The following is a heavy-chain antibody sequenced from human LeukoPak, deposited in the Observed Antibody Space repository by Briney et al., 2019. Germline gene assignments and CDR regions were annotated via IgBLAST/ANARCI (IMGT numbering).Heavy chain of an antibody. Sequence: GGSLRLSCAASGFTFDRHAMSWVRQAPGKGLEWVSAINFSGGTKYYADSVKGRISISRDNSKNTLYLQMNSLRAEDTAVYYCARDLGYSSGWTNWFDPWGQGTLVTVSS. J-gene: IGHJ5*02. CDR1: GFTFDRHA. CDR3: ARDLGYSSGWTNWFDP. V-gene: IGHV3-23*01. CDR2: INFSGGTK. D-gene: IGHD6-19*01.